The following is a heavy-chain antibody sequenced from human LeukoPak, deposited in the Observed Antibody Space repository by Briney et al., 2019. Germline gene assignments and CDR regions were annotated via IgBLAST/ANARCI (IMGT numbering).Heavy chain of an antibody. Sequence: ASVKVSCEASGGTFSSYAISWVRQAPGQGLEWMGSISAYNGNTNYAQKLQGRVTMTTDTSTSTAYMELRSLRSDDTAVYYCARDLRYSSSWYEKGDYWGQGTLVTVSS. CDR2: ISAYNGNT. J-gene: IGHJ4*02. D-gene: IGHD6-13*01. V-gene: IGHV1-18*01. CDR3: ARDLRYSSSWYEKGDY. CDR1: GGTFSSYA.